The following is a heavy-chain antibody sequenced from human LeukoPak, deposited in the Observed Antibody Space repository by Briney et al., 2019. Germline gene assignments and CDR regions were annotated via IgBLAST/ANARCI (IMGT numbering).Heavy chain of an antibody. J-gene: IGHJ4*02. D-gene: IGHD3-22*01. CDR3: ARGITMMIVAPGY. Sequence: GGSLRLSCAASGFAVSSNYMTWVRQAPGRGLEWVSVIYSNGGTYYADSVKGRFTISRDNSKSTVYLQMDSLRAEDTAVYYCARGITMMIVAPGYWGQGTLVTVSS. V-gene: IGHV3-53*01. CDR2: IYSNGGT. CDR1: GFAVSSNY.